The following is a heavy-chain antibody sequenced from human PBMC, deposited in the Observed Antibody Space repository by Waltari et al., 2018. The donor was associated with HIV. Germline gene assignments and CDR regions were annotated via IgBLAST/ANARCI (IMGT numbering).Heavy chain of an antibody. Sequence: EVQLVESGGGLVKPGGSLRLSCVGSGFTFTNAWMSWVAQAPGKVLEWVGRIKRKADGGTTDYAAPVKGRFYISSDDSKNRVFLQMNSLKTEDAAVYYCTTVSDDFWSGYYYDYFDHWGQGTLATVSS. CDR2: IKRKADGGTT. D-gene: IGHD3-3*01. CDR3: TTVSDDFWSGYYYDYFDH. CDR1: GFTFTNAW. V-gene: IGHV3-15*01. J-gene: IGHJ4*02.